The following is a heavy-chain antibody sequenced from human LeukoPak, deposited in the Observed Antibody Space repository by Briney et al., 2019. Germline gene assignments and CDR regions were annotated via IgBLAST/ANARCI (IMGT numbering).Heavy chain of an antibody. D-gene: IGHD6-13*01. CDR1: GYTFIDYG. Sequence: ASVTVSCKASGYTFIDYGVSWVRQAPGQGLEWMGWISTYNGHTYYAQKLQGRVTMTTDTSTSTAYMELRSLRSDDTAVYYCARDAAAAGPFDDWGQGTLVTVSS. V-gene: IGHV1-18*01. CDR2: ISTYNGHT. J-gene: IGHJ4*02. CDR3: ARDAAAAGPFDD.